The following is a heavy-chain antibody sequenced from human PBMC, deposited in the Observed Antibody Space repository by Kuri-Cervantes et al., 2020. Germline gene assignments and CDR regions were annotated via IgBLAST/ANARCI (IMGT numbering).Heavy chain of an antibody. D-gene: IGHD4-17*01. CDR3: ARVGDYGDSRGGNWFDP. J-gene: IGHJ5*02. CDR1: GAPISSYY. CDR2: IYYSGST. Sequence: SETLPPTCTVSGAPISSYYWSWIRQPPGKGLEWFGSIYYSGSTNYNPSLKSRVTISLDTSKNPFSLKLSSVTAADTGVYYGARVGDYGDSRGGNWFDPWGQGTLVTVSS. V-gene: IGHV4-59*01.